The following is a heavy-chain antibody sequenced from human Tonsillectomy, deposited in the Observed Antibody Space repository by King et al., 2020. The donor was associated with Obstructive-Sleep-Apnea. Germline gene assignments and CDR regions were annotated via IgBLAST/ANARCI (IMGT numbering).Heavy chain of an antibody. D-gene: IGHD4-11*01. J-gene: IGHJ6*02. CDR2: ISYDGSNK. Sequence: VQLVESGGGVVQPGRSLRLSCAASGFTFSSYGMHWVRQAPGKGLEWVAVISYDGSNKYYADSVKGRFTISRDNSKNTLYLQMNSLRAEDTAVYYCAKGSATVRASYYYGMDVWGQGTTVTVSS. CDR1: GFTFSSYG. CDR3: AKGSATVRASYYYGMDV. V-gene: IGHV3-30*18.